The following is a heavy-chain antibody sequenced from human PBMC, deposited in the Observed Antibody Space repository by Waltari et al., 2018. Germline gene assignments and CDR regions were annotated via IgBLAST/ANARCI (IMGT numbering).Heavy chain of an antibody. CDR3: ARGTNWNLSDY. CDR2: INTNTGKT. D-gene: IGHD1-20*01. J-gene: IGHJ4*02. V-gene: IGHV7-4-1*02. CDR1: GYTFIRYA. Sequence: QVQLVQSGSELKKPGASVKVSCKDSGYTFIRYAMNWVRQAPGQGLEWIGWINTNTGKTTYAQGFTGRFVFSLDTSVSTAYLQISSLKAEDTAVYYCARGTNWNLSDYWGQGTLVTVSS.